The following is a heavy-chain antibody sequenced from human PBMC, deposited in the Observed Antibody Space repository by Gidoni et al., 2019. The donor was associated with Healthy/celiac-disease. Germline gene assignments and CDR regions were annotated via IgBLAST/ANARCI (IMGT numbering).Heavy chain of an antibody. CDR1: GFTFSSSS. V-gene: IGHV3-23*01. Sequence: EVQLLESGGGLVQPGGSLRLSCAAAGFTFSSSSMSWVRQAPGKGLEWVSAISGSGGSTYYADSVKGRFTISRDNSKNTLYLQMNSLRAEDTAVYYCAKAGVYYGDYEEDWYFDYWGQGTLVTVSS. CDR3: AKAGVYYGDYEEDWYFDY. CDR2: ISGSGGST. D-gene: IGHD4-17*01. J-gene: IGHJ4*02.